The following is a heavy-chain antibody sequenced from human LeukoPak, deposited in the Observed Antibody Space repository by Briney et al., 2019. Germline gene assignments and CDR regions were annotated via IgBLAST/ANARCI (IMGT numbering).Heavy chain of an antibody. D-gene: IGHD3-10*01. V-gene: IGHV4-59*11. CDR1: GGSISSHY. CDR2: IHYGGST. J-gene: IGHJ4*02. Sequence: SETLSLTCTVSGGSISSHYWSWLRQPPGKGLEWIGYIHYGGSTNYCPSLKSRVTVSVDTSKNQFSLKLSSVTAADTAVYYCAREVRGYGFDYWGQGTLVTVSS. CDR3: AREVRGYGFDY.